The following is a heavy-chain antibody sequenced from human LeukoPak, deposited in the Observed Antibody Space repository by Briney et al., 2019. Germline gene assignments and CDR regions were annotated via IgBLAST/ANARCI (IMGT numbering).Heavy chain of an antibody. J-gene: IGHJ6*03. CDR1: GYTFSSYG. CDR2: ISPYNVNT. D-gene: IGHD3-10*01. CDR3: ARAGKHLGLASYYMDV. Sequence: ASVEVSCKASGYTFSSYGVTWVRQAPGQGLEWMGWISPYNVNTDYAQKFQGRVTMTTDTSTSTAYMELKNLRSEDTAVYYCARAGKHLGLASYYMDVWGTGTTVTVSS. V-gene: IGHV1-18*01.